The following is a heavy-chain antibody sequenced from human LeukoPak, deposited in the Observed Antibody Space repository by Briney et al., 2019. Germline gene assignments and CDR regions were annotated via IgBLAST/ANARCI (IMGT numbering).Heavy chain of an antibody. J-gene: IGHJ3*02. CDR3: ASSRGSQNAFYI. V-gene: IGHV3-53*01. CDR2: IYSGGNT. Sequence: GGSLRLSCAGSGFTVSRSYMSWVRQAPGKGLEWVSVIYSGGNTYYEDSVKGRFTISRDYSKNTLYLQMNSLRAEDTAVYYCASSRGSQNAFYIWGQGTMVTVSS. D-gene: IGHD3-16*01. CDR1: GFTVSRSY.